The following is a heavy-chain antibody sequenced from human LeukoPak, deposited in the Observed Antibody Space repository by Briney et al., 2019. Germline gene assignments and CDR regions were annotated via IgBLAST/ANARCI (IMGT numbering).Heavy chain of an antibody. J-gene: IGHJ4*02. CDR1: GYTFTGYY. Sequence: GASVKVSCKASGYTFTGYYMHWVRQATGQGLEWMGWMNPNSGNTGYAQKFQGRVTMTRNTSISTAYMELSSLRSEDTAVYYCARSRSGEWELLGDYWGQGTLVTVSS. CDR3: ARSRSGEWELLGDY. D-gene: IGHD1-26*01. CDR2: MNPNSGNT. V-gene: IGHV1-8*02.